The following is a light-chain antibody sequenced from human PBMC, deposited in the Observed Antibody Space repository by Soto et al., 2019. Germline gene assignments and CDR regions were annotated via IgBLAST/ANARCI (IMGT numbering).Light chain of an antibody. CDR3: TSYYSTSTRV. CDR2: DVS. Sequence: QSVLTQPDSVSGSPGQSITVSCIGTSSDIGAYNYASWYQQHPGKAPKLIIYDVSNRPSGVSNRFSGSKSGYTASLTISGLQADDDADSSSTSYYSTSTRVFGTGTKVTDL. V-gene: IGLV2-14*03. CDR1: SSDIGAYNY. J-gene: IGLJ1*01.